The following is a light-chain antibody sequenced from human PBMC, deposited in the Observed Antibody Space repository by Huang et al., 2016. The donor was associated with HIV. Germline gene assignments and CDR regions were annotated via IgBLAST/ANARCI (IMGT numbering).Light chain of an antibody. CDR1: PGVHNSY. V-gene: IGKV3-20*01. Sequence: EIVLTQSTVTLSLSPGEGASLSCRASPGVHNSYLAWYQQKPGQAPRLLIFGASNRATGVPHRFRGSESGTDFTLTISGLDPEDFAVYYCQQYGTLPYTFGQGTKLEI. J-gene: IGKJ2*01. CDR2: GAS. CDR3: QQYGTLPYT.